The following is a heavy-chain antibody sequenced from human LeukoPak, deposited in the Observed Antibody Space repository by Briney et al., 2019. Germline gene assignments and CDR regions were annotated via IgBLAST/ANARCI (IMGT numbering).Heavy chain of an antibody. J-gene: IGHJ5*02. D-gene: IGHD3-3*01. CDR2: ISYDGSNK. V-gene: IGHV3-30-3*01. Sequence: GGSLRLSCAASGFTFSSYVMHWVRQAPGKGLEWVAVISYDGSNKYYTDSVKGRFTISRDNSKNTLYLQMNSLRAEDTAVYYCARAQDRLRFLAIDPWGQGTLVTVSS. CDR3: ARAQDRLRFLAIDP. CDR1: GFTFSSYV.